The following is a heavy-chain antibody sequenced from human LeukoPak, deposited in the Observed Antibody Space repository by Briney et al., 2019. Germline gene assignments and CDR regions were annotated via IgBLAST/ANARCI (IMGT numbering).Heavy chain of an antibody. CDR2: MNPNSGNT. D-gene: IGHD4-17*01. CDR1: GYTFTSYTFTSYD. J-gene: IGHJ6*02. V-gene: IGHV1-8*01. Sequence: ASVKVSCKASGYTFTSYTFTSYDINWVRQATGQGLEWMGWMNPNSGNTGYAQKFQGRVTITADKSTSTAYMELSSLRSEDTAVYYCARARPPYGFYGMDVWGQGTTVTVSS. CDR3: ARARPPYGFYGMDV.